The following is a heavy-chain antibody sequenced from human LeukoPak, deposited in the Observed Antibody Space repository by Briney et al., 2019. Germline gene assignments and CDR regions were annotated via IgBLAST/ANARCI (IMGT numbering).Heavy chain of an antibody. CDR2: IIPIFGTA. CDR1: GGTFSSYA. Sequence: GASVKVSCKASGGTFSSYAISWVRQAPGQGLEWMGGIIPIFGTANYARKFQGRVTITADESTSTAYMELSSLRSEDTAVYYCARTSQYSSLFDYWGQGTLVTVSS. J-gene: IGHJ4*02. D-gene: IGHD6-19*01. CDR3: ARTSQYSSLFDY. V-gene: IGHV1-69*13.